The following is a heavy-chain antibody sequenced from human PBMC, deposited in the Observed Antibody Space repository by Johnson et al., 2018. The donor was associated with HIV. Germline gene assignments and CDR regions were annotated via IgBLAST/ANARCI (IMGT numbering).Heavy chain of an antibody. J-gene: IGHJ3*02. V-gene: IGHV3-30*14. CDR2: ISYDGSNK. Sequence: QVQLVESGGGVVQPGRSLRLSCAASGFTFSSYAMHWVRQAPGKGLEWVAVISYDGSNKYYADSVKGRFTISRDNSKNTLYLQMNSLRAEDTAVYYCAREGVVATITDAFDIWGQGAMVTVSA. CDR3: AREGVVATITDAFDI. D-gene: IGHD5-12*01. CDR1: GFTFSSYA.